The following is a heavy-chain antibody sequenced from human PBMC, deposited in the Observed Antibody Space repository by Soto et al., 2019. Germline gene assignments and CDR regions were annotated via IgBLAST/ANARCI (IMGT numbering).Heavy chain of an antibody. CDR2: ISYDGSNK. V-gene: IGHV3-30-3*01. D-gene: IGHD2-15*01. J-gene: IGHJ6*02. CDR3: ARDEVRDCSGGSCYAIYSDGMDV. CDR1: GFTFSSYA. Sequence: QVQLVESGGGVVQPGRSLRLSCAASGFTFSSYAMHWVRQAPGKGLEWVAVISYDGSNKYYADSVKGRFTISRDNSKNTLYLQMNSLRAEDTAVYYCARDEVRDCSGGSCYAIYSDGMDVWGQGTTVTVSS.